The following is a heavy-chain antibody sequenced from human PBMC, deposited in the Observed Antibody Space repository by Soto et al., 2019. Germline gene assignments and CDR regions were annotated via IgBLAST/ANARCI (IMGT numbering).Heavy chain of an antibody. D-gene: IGHD3-9*01. CDR2: IYYSGTT. J-gene: IGHJ2*01. Sequence: SGTLSLTCIVSGDSISSSSYYGVWIRQPPGKGLEWIGSIYYSGTTYYNPSLESRVTISIDTSKNQFSLKLSSLTAADTAVYYCAKTGPYDILTYWYFDLWGRGTLVTVSS. V-gene: IGHV4-39*01. CDR3: AKTGPYDILTYWYFDL. CDR1: GDSISSSSYY.